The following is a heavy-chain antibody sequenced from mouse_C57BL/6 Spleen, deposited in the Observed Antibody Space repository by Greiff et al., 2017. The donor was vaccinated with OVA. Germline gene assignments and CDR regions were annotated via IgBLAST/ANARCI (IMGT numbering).Heavy chain of an antibody. CDR2: IYPSDSET. CDR1: GYTFTSYW. V-gene: IGHV1-61*01. CDR3: ARQDYGSSYEAY. Sequence: QVQLQQPGAELVRPGSSVKLSCKASGYTFTSYWMDWVKQRPGQGLEWIGNIYPSDSETHYNQKFKDKATLTVDKSSSTAYMQLSSLTSEDSAVYYCARQDYGSSYEAYWGQGTLVTVSA. J-gene: IGHJ3*01. D-gene: IGHD1-1*01.